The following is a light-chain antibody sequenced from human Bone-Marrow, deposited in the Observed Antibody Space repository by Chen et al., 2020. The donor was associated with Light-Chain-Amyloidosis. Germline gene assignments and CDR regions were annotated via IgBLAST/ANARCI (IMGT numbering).Light chain of an antibody. J-gene: IGLJ3*02. Sequence: ARTQPPPGSGSPGQAHPIPRPGTSSDIGGYDLISWYQRHPGKAPKLIIYEVNQRPSGVSYRFSGSKSGNTASLTISGLQAEDEADYFCCSYAITVNFFWVFGGGTKVTVL. V-gene: IGLV2-23*02. CDR3: CSYAITVNFFWV. CDR2: EVN. CDR1: SSDIGGYDL.